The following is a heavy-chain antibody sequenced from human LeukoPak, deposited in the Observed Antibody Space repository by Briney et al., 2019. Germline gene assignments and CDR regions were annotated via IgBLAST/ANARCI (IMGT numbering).Heavy chain of an antibody. CDR1: GFILRRYC. J-gene: IGHJ4*02. Sequence: PGGSLRLSCAASGFILRRYCMSCVRQAPGKALEGVANIKQAGSEKYYGDSEKGRFTIARDNAKNSLYLQMNSLRAEDTAVYYCARSRGPSYYYDSSGYPSGYWGQGTLVTVSS. CDR3: ARSRGPSYYYDSSGYPSGY. D-gene: IGHD3-22*01. V-gene: IGHV3-7*01. CDR2: IKQAGSEK.